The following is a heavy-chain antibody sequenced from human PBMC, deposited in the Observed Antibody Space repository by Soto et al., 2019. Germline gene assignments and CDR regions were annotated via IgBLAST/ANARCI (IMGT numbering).Heavy chain of an antibody. CDR1: GFTFSSYG. D-gene: IGHD3-10*01. J-gene: IGHJ4*02. CDR2: ISYDGSNK. CDR3: AKDLPYGSGSYPDY. Sequence: GGSLRLSCAASGFTFSSYGMHWVRQAPGKGLEWVAVISYDGSNKYYADSVKGRFTISRDNSKNTLYLQMNSLRAEDTAVYYCAKDLPYGSGSYPDYWGQGTLVTVSS. V-gene: IGHV3-30*18.